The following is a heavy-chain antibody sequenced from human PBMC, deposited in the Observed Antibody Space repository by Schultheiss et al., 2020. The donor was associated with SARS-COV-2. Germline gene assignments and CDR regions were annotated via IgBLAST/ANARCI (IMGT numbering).Heavy chain of an antibody. CDR1: GFTFSSYA. CDR2: ISYDGSNK. D-gene: IGHD7-27*01. CDR3: ARGRGLGILDY. V-gene: IGHV3-30*01. J-gene: IGHJ4*02. Sequence: GESLKISCAASGFTFSSYAMHWVRQAPGKGLEWVAVISYDGSNKYYADSVKGRFTISRDNSKNTLYLQMNSLRAEDTAVYYCARGRGLGILDYWGQGTLVTVSS.